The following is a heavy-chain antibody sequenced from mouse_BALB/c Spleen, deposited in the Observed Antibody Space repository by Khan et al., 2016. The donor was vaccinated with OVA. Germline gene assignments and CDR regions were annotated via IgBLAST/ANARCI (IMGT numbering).Heavy chain of an antibody. Sequence: QVQLKESGPGLVQPSQSLSITCTVSGFSLTNYSVHWVRQSPGKGLEWLGVIWSAGSTDYNAAFISRLTIRKDNSRSQVFFKMNSLQPNESAIDYCARRGYEYGRGALFAYWGQGTLVTVSA. D-gene: IGHD2-4*01. CDR2: IWSAGST. CDR1: GFSLTNYS. V-gene: IGHV2-2*02. J-gene: IGHJ3*01. CDR3: ARRGYEYGRGALFAY.